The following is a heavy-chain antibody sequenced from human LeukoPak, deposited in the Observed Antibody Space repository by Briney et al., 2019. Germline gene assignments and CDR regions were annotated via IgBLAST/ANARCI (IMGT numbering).Heavy chain of an antibody. CDR2: INPNSGGT. J-gene: IGHJ4*02. Sequence: ASVKVSCKASGYTFTGYYMHWVRQAPGQGLEWMGWINPNSGGTNYAQKFQGRVTMTRDTSKNQFSLKLSSVTAADTAVYYCARGPPLGYYDSSGYFDPTFDYWGQGTLVTVSS. V-gene: IGHV1-2*02. D-gene: IGHD3-22*01. CDR3: ARGPPLGYYDSSGYFDPTFDY. CDR1: GYTFTGYY.